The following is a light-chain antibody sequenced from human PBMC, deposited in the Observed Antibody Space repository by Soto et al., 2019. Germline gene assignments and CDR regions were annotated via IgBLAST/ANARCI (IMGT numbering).Light chain of an antibody. CDR1: SSDIGGFYY. Sequence: QSVLTQPASVSGSPGQSITISCTGTSSDIGGFYYVSWSQHHPGTDPKLLIYQVSNRPSGVSNRFSGSKSGNTASLTISGLQAEDEADYFCSSYSSSSTFYVFGAGTKVTVL. V-gene: IGLV2-14*01. CDR3: SSYSSSSTFYV. J-gene: IGLJ1*01. CDR2: QVS.